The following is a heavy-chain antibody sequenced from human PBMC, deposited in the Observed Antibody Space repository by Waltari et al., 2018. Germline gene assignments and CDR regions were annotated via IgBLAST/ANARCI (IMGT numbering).Heavy chain of an antibody. CDR3: EKLERSYVHGDWWYFDL. CDR1: GFPFSSYS. Sequence: EVQLVESGGGLVQPGGSLRLSCAASGFPFSSYSVCLVRQAPGKGLEWGVNIKTDGSEKYYVDYEKCLITLASDKAKNSMYLQTKKLSAEDTAVYDGEKLERSYVHGDWWYFDLWGRGTLVTVSS. CDR2: IKTDGSEK. D-gene: IGHD1-26*01. V-gene: IGHV3-7*01. J-gene: IGHJ2*01.